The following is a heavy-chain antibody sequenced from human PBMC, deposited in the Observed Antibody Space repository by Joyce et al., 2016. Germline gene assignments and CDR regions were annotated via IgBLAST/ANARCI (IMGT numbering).Heavy chain of an antibody. CDR2: LDPESGDT. J-gene: IGHJ4*02. V-gene: IGHV1-24*01. CDR1: AKSLTEVT. Sequence: QVQLVQSGAEVKKPGASVKVSCKISAKSLTEVTIHGVRQAPGKGPLYMGGLDPESGDTVYAEEFQGRVTMTEDTSTDTAYMDLRSLTSDDTAVYYCATGRFDYWGQGTLVTVSS. CDR3: ATGRFDY.